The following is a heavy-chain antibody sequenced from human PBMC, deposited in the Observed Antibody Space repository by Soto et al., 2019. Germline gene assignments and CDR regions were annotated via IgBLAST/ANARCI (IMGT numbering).Heavy chain of an antibody. Sequence: GGSLRLSCAGSGFTFSTYAMNWVRQAPGKGLEWVSAISGSGGSTYYADSVKGRFTISRDNSKTTLYLQMNSLRAEDTAVYYCVLPAAIISDFWRGYSPFDSWGQGTLVTVSS. V-gene: IGHV3-23*01. CDR3: VLPAAIISDFWRGYSPFDS. D-gene: IGHD3-3*01. CDR2: ISGSGGST. CDR1: GFTFSTYA. J-gene: IGHJ4*02.